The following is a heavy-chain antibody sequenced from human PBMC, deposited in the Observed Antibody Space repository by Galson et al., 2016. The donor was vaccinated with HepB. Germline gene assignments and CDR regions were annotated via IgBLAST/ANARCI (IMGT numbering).Heavy chain of an antibody. CDR1: EFSFSYYG. V-gene: IGHV3-30*18. D-gene: IGHD2-15*01. CDR3: VKDTGAVMVADSTDAFDI. J-gene: IGHJ3*02. CDR2: ISYDGSNT. Sequence: SLRLSCAASEFSFSYYGMHWVRQAAGKGLEWVAVISYDGSNTYYADSVKGRFTISRDNSKNTLYLQMNSLRVEDTAVYYCVKDTGAVMVADSTDAFDIWGQGTMVTVSS.